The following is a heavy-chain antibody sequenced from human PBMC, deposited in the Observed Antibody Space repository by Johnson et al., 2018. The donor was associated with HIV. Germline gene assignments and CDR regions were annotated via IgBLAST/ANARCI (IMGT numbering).Heavy chain of an antibody. D-gene: IGHD2-15*01. CDR3: AREGIYCTGGRCYVAAFDI. V-gene: IGHV3-9*01. Sequence: QLVESGGGLVQPGRSLRLSCAASGFTFDDYAMHWVRQAPGKGLEWVSGISWNGGSTGYGDSVKGRFTISRDNAKNSLYLQMNSLRAEDTAVYYCAREGIYCTGGRCYVAAFDIWGQGTKVTVSS. CDR2: ISWNGGST. J-gene: IGHJ3*02. CDR1: GFTFDDYA.